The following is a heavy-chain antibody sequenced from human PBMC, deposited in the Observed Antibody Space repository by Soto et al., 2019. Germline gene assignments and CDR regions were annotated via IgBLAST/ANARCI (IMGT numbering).Heavy chain of an antibody. CDR2: IYYSGST. D-gene: IGHD5-12*01. CDR1: GSSISSGDYY. J-gene: IGHJ4*02. V-gene: IGHV4-30-4*01. Sequence: SETLSLTCTVSGSSISSGDYYWSWIRQPPGKGLEWIGYIYYSGSTYYNPSLKSRVTISVDTSKNQFSLKLSSVTAADTAVYYCARGSLVHGYTDYWGQGTLVTVSS. CDR3: ARGSLVHGYTDY.